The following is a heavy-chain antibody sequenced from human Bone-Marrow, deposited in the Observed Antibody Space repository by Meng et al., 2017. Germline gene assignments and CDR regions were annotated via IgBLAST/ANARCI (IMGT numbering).Heavy chain of an antibody. V-gene: IGHV3-21*01. D-gene: IGHD3-3*01. CDR3: ARDFAFWYYFDY. CDR1: GFTFSSYS. Sequence: GESLKISCAASGFTFSSYSMNWVRQAPGKGLEWVSSISSSSSYIYYADSVKGRFTISRDNAKNSLYLQMNSLRAEDTAVYYCARDFAFWYYFDYWGQGTLVTVSS. CDR2: ISSSSSYI. J-gene: IGHJ4*02.